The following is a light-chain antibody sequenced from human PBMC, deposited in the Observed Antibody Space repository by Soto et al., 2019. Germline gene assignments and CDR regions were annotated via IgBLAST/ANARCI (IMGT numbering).Light chain of an antibody. CDR3: QQYNNWPIT. Sequence: EIVMTQSPATLSVSPGERATLYCRASQSIGSNLAWYQQKPGQSPRLLIYGASTRATGLPARFSGSGSGTEFTLTISSLQSEDFALYYCQQYNNWPITFGQGARLEIK. CDR2: GAS. CDR1: QSIGSN. V-gene: IGKV3-15*01. J-gene: IGKJ5*01.